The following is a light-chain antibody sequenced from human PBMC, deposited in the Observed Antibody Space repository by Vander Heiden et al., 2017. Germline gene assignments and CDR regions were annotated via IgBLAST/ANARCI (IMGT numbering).Light chain of an antibody. V-gene: IGKV4-1*01. J-gene: IGKJ4*01. CDR1: QSVLYSSNNKNY. CDR3: QQYYSTPLT. CDR2: WAS. Sequence: DIVMTQSPDSLAVYLGERATIICKSSQSVLYSSNNKNYLAWYQQKPGQPPKLLIYWASTRESGVPDRFSGSGSGTDFTLTISSLQAEDVAVYYCQQYYSTPLTFGGGTKVEIK.